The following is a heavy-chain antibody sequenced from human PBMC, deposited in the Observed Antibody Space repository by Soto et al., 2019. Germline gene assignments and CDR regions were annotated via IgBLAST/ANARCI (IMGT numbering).Heavy chain of an antibody. D-gene: IGHD3-3*01. Sequence: SVKVSCKASGGTFSSYPINWVRQAPGQGLEWMGGIVPNVGTVNYAQKFRGKVTITADKSTGTAYMELSSLRSEDTALYYCARRDTSGFLRYFDNWGQGTQVTVSS. J-gene: IGHJ4*02. CDR2: IVPNVGTV. CDR1: GGTFSSYP. CDR3: ARRDTSGFLRYFDN. V-gene: IGHV1-69*06.